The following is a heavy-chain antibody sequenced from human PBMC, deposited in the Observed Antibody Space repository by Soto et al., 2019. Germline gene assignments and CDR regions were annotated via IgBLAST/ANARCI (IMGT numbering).Heavy chain of an antibody. J-gene: IGHJ6*02. Sequence: PSETLSLTCAVYGGSFSAYYWSWVRQPPGKGLEWIGEIIHSESTKYNPSLKSRVTMSVDTSENQFSLKVRSVTAADAAVYFCARVSKLVAPKGGKSAYFYAMDVWGPGTTVTVSS. V-gene: IGHV4-34*12. D-gene: IGHD2-15*01. CDR1: GGSFSAYY. CDR2: IIHSEST. CDR3: ARVSKLVAPKGGKSAYFYAMDV.